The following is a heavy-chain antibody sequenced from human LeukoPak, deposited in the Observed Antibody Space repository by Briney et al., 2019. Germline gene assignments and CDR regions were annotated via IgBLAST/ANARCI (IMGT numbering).Heavy chain of an antibody. J-gene: IGHJ4*02. CDR3: ARGSDNGSGPDY. CDR1: GYTFTNYN. D-gene: IGHD3-10*01. CDR2: VNPSSGST. Sequence: ASVKVSCKASGYTFTNYNMHWVRQAPGQGREWMGIVNPSSGSTTYVQKFQGRVTMTRDMPTSTVYMELTSLRSEDTAMYYCARGSDNGSGPDYWGQGTLVTVSS. V-gene: IGHV1-46*01.